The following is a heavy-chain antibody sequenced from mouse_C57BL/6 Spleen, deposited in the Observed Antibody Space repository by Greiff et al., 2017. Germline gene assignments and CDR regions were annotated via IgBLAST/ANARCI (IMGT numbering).Heavy chain of an antibody. CDR3: ARERYSNYDWYFDV. J-gene: IGHJ1*03. V-gene: IGHV1-5*01. D-gene: IGHD2-5*01. CDR1: GYTFTSYW. Sequence: VQLQQSGTVLARPGASVKMSCKTSGYTFTSYWMHWVKQRPGQGLEWIGAIYPADSDTSYNPKFKAKAQLTAVTSASTAYMALSSLTNEDSAVSYCARERYSNYDWYFDVWGTGTTVTVSS. CDR2: IYPADSDT.